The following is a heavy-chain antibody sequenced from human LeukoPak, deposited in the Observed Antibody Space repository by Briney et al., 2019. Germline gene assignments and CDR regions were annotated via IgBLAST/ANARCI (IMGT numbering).Heavy chain of an antibody. CDR3: ARGRHKFLYYYYYYMDV. CDR2: IYHSGST. D-gene: IGHD2-21*01. V-gene: IGHV4-4*02. CDR1: GGSISSSNW. Sequence: SGTLSLTCAVSGGSISSSNWWSWVRQPPGKGLEWIGEIYHSGSTNYNPSLKSRVTISVDKSKNQFSLKLSSVTAADTAVYYCARGRHKFLYYYYYYMDVWGKGTTVTVSS. J-gene: IGHJ6*03.